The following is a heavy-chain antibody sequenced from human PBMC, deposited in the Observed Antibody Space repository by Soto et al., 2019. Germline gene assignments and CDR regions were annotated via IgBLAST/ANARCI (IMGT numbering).Heavy chain of an antibody. J-gene: IGHJ6*02. Sequence: ISTYYWNWVRQAPGKGLEWVSSISSGSGFIYYADSVKGRFTISRDNAKNSLYLQMNSLRAEDTALYYCASFRAATGYHNGLDVWGQGTMVTVSS. CDR2: ISSGSGFI. CDR1: ISTYY. D-gene: IGHD2-15*01. CDR3: ASFRAATGYHNGLDV. V-gene: IGHV3-21*01.